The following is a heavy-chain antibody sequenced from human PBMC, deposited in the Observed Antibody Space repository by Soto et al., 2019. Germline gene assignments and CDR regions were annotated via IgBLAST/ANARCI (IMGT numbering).Heavy chain of an antibody. J-gene: IGHJ4*02. CDR3: ASAGGLGAVAADY. V-gene: IGHV4-30-2*01. CDR2: IYHSGST. CDR1: GGSISSCGYS. Sequence: QLQLQESGSGLVKPSQTLSLTCAVSGGSISSCGYSWSWIRQPPGKLLEWIGYIYHSGSTYYNPSLMSRVTISVDRYKNQFSLPLSSVTAADTAVYSCASAGGLGAVAADYWGQGTLVTVSS. D-gene: IGHD6-19*01.